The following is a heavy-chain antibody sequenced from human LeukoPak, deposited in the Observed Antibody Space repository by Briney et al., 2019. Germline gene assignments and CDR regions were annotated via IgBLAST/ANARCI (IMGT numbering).Heavy chain of an antibody. V-gene: IGHV4-34*01. CDR2: INHSGST. CDR1: GGSFSGYY. J-gene: IGHJ5*02. CDR3: ARAYSSTVTPFDP. Sequence: SETLSLTCAVYGGSFSGYYWGWIRRPPGKGLEWIGEINHSGSTNYNPSLKSRVTISVDTSKNQFSLKLSSVTAADTAVYYCARAYSSTVTPFDPWGQGTLVTVSS. D-gene: IGHD4-17*01.